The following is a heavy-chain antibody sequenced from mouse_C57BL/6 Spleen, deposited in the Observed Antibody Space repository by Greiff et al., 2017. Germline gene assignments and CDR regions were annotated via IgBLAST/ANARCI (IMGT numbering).Heavy chain of an antibody. V-gene: IGHV1-55*01. CDR3: ARSKVTNDY. Sequence: QVQLKQPGAELVKPGASVKMSCQASGFTFTNYCITWVKQRPEQGLEWIGDIDPSNGSTNYAAKFKGKATLTVDTSSNTAYLQLSSLTSEDSAVYYFARSKVTNDYWGQGTTLTVSS. D-gene: IGHD2-2*01. J-gene: IGHJ2*01. CDR1: GFTFTNYC. CDR2: IDPSNGST.